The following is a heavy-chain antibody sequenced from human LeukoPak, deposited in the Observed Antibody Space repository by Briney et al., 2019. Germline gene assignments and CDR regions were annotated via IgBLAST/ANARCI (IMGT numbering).Heavy chain of an antibody. CDR2: ISYDGSNK. D-gene: IGHD2-21*02. Sequence: GGSLRLSCAASGFTFSSYGMHWVRQAPGKGLEWVAVISYDGSNKYYADSVKGRFTISRDNSKNTLYLQMNSLRAEDTAVYYCAKTHRDCGAPDYWGQGTLVTVSS. CDR3: AKTHRDCGAPDY. J-gene: IGHJ4*02. V-gene: IGHV3-30*18. CDR1: GFTFSSYG.